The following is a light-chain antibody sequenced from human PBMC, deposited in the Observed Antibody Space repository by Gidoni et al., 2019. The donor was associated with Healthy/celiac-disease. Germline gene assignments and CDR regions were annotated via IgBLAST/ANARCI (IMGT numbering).Light chain of an antibody. J-gene: IGKJ4*01. CDR3: QQSYSTPPNT. Sequence: DIQMTQSPSSLSASVGDRVTITCRVSQSISSYLNWYQQKPGKAPKLLIYAASSLQSGVPSRFSGSGSGTDFTLTISSLQPEDFATYYCQQSYSTPPNTFGGGTKVEIK. CDR1: QSISSY. CDR2: AAS. V-gene: IGKV1-39*01.